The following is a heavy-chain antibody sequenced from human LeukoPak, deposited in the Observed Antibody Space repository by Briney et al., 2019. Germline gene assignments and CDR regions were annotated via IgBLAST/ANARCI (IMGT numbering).Heavy chain of an antibody. V-gene: IGHV4-30-2*01. Sequence: PSETLSLTCTVSGGSISSGGYYWSWIRQPPGKGLEWIGYIYHSGSTYYNPSLKSRVTISVDRSKNQFSLKLSSVTAADTAVYYCARVGVVPAEPPRGSWFDPWGQGTLVTVSS. D-gene: IGHD2-2*01. CDR3: ARVGVVPAEPPRGSWFDP. CDR2: IYHSGST. CDR1: GGSISSGGYY. J-gene: IGHJ5*02.